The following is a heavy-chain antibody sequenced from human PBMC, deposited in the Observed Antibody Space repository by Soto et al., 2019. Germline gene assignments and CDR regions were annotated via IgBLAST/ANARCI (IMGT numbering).Heavy chain of an antibody. J-gene: IGHJ5*01. CDR1: GFTFRSYA. Sequence: EVQLLDSGGGLVQPGGSLRLSCAASGFTFRSYALSWVRQAPGKGLEWVSTVSDTGISTYYAGSVTVRFTISRDNSRNTVYLQMNSLRAEDTAVYYCAKSYFDSSGSDSWGLGTLVTVSS. CDR3: AKSYFDSSGSDS. CDR2: VSDTGIST. D-gene: IGHD3-22*01. V-gene: IGHV3-23*01.